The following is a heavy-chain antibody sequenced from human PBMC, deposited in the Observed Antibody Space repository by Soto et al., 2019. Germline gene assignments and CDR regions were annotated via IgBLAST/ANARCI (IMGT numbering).Heavy chain of an antibody. Sequence: QVQLQQWGAGLLKPSETLSLTCAVYGGSFSGYYWSWIRQPPGKGLEWIGEINHSGSTNYNPSLKSRVTISVDTSKNQFSLKLSSVTAADTAVYYCARGLGVNYDFWSGYYPWYYYGMDVW. J-gene: IGHJ6*01. CDR2: INHSGST. CDR3: ARGLGVNYDFWSGYYPWYYYGMDV. D-gene: IGHD3-3*01. CDR1: GGSFSGYY. V-gene: IGHV4-34*01.